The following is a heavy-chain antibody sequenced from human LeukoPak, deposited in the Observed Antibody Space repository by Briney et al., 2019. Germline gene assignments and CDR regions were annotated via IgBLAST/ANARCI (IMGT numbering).Heavy chain of an antibody. CDR2: IYYSGST. V-gene: IGHV4-34*01. Sequence: PSETLSLTCAVYGGSFSGYYWSWIRQPPGKGLEWIGSIYYSGSTYYNPSLKSRVTISVDTSKNQFSLKLSSVTAADTAVYYCATHYYDHRYWGQGTLVTVSS. CDR1: GGSFSGYY. CDR3: ATHYYDHRY. J-gene: IGHJ4*02. D-gene: IGHD3-22*01.